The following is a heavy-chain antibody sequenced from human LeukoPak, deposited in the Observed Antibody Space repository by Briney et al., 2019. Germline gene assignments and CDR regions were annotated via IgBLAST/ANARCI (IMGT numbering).Heavy chain of an antibody. CDR2: MSSRISYI. CDR1: GFTFSLYS. V-gene: IGHV3-21*01. CDR3: AREETGSGSYFDS. D-gene: IGHD1-26*01. Sequence: GGSLRLSCAASGFTFSLYSMNWVRQAPGKGLEWVSSMSSRISYIYYADSWKGRFTMSRDNAKKSLYLQMNRLRAEDTAVYYCAREETGSGSYFDSWGQGTLVTVSS. J-gene: IGHJ4*02.